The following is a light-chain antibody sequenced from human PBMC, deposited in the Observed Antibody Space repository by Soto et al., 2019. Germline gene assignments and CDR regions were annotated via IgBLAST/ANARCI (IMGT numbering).Light chain of an antibody. CDR2: GNS. J-gene: IGLJ2*01. CDR3: QSYDSSLSGYVI. V-gene: IGLV1-40*01. Sequence: QSVLTQPPSVSGAPGHRVTISCTGSSSNIGTPYDVHWYQQLPGTAPKLLIYGNSNRPSGVPDRFSGSKSGTSASLAITGLQAEDEADYYCQSYDSSLSGYVIFGGGTKLTVL. CDR1: SSNIGTPYD.